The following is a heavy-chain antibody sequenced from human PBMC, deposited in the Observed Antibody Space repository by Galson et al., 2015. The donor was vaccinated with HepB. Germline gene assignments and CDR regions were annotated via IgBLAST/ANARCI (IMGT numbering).Heavy chain of an antibody. D-gene: IGHD3-22*01. CDR2: IYNSGSS. CDR3: ARDGSYFDSSGYDY. J-gene: IGHJ4*02. Sequence: ETLSLTCTVSGDAVSSGSYYWSWIRQPPGKGLQWIAYIYNSGSSNYNPSLESRVTISVDTSKNQFSLKLSSVTAADTAVYYCARDGSYFDSSGYDYWGQGTLVTVSS. V-gene: IGHV4-61*01. CDR1: GDAVSSGSYY.